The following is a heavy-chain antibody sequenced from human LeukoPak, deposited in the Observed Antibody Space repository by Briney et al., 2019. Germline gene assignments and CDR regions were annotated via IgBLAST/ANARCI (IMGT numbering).Heavy chain of an antibody. CDR1: GFTFSSYS. CDR3: ARYGYSSGFCDY. CDR2: ISSSSSYI. V-gene: IGHV3-21*01. J-gene: IGHJ4*02. Sequence: PGGSLRLSCAASGFTFSSYSMNWVRQAPGKGLEWVSSISSSSSYIYYADSVKGRFTISRDNAKNSLYLQMNSLRAEDTAVYYCARYGYSSGFCDYWGQGILVTVSS. D-gene: IGHD6-19*01.